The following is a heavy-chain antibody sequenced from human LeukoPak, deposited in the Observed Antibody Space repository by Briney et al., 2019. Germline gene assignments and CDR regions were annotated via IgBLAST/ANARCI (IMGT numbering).Heavy chain of an antibody. Sequence: GGSLRLSCTASGFTFGDYAMSWVRQAPGKGLEWVGFIRSKAYGGTTEYAASVKGRFTISRDDSKSIAYLQMNSLKTEDTAVYYCTRPSSSIAARPDDYWGQGTLVTVSS. D-gene: IGHD6-6*01. V-gene: IGHV3-49*04. CDR2: IRSKAYGGTT. CDR3: TRPSSSIAARPDDY. CDR1: GFTFGDYA. J-gene: IGHJ4*02.